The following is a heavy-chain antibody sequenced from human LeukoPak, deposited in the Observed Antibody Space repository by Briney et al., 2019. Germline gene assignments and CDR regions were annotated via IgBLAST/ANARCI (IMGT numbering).Heavy chain of an antibody. V-gene: IGHV3-30*18. CDR2: ISYDGSNK. CDR3: AKAHSYGHAFDY. J-gene: IGHJ4*02. Sequence: GGSLRLSCAASGFTFSSYGMHWVRQAPGKGLEWVAVISYDGSNKYYADSVKGRFTISRDNSKNTLYLQMNSLRAEDTALYYCAKAHSYGHAFDYWGQGTLVTVSS. D-gene: IGHD5-18*01. CDR1: GFTFSSYG.